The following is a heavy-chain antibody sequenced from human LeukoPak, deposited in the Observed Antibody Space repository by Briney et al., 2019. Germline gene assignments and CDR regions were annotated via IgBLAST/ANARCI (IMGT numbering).Heavy chain of an antibody. V-gene: IGHV4-34*01. Sequence: SETLSLTFAVYGGSFIGSYWSWIRQPPGKGLECIGEINHSGSTNYNPSLKSRVTKSVDPSNNQFSLKLSSVPAADTAVYYCARGRGIAARQRYWYFDLWGSGTLVTVS. D-gene: IGHD6-6*01. CDR3: ARGRGIAARQRYWYFDL. J-gene: IGHJ2*01. CDR2: INHSGST. CDR1: GGSFIGSY.